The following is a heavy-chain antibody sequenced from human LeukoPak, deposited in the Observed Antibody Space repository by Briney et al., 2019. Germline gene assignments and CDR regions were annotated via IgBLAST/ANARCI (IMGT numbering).Heavy chain of an antibody. CDR1: GGSISTYY. J-gene: IGHJ6*03. Sequence: SETLSLTCIVSGGSISTYYWSWIRQSPVRGLEWIGYIFPSGSAFYNPSLESRVTISLDTSENHFSLTLTSVTAADTAVYYCARRNHYSYYMDVWGKGTTVTVSS. CDR3: ARRNHYSYYMDV. V-gene: IGHV4-4*09. CDR2: IFPSGSA.